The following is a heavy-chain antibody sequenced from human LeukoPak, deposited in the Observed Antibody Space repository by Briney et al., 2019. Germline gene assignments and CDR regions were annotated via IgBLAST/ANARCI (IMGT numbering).Heavy chain of an antibody. V-gene: IGHV3-9*01. D-gene: IGHD1-26*01. J-gene: IGHJ6*03. CDR3: ARVSSGSYFGYYYYYMDV. CDR2: ISWNSGSI. CDR1: GFTFDDYA. Sequence: GRSLRLSCAASGFTFDDYAMHWVRQAPGKGLEWVSGISWNSGSIGYADSVKGRFTISRDNAKNTLYLQMNSLRAEDTAVYYCARVSSGSYFGYYYYYMDVWGKGTTVTVSS.